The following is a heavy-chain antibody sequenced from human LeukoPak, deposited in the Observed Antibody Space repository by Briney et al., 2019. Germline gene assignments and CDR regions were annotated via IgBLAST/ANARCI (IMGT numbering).Heavy chain of an antibody. D-gene: IGHD3-22*01. V-gene: IGHV4-39*07. CDR2: IYYSGST. Sequence: SETLSLTCTVSGGSISSSSYYWGWIRQPPGKGLEWIGSIYYSGSTYYNPSLKSRVTISVDTSKNQFSLKLSSVTAADTAVYYCARRLSDGYYADWGQGTLVTVSS. J-gene: IGHJ4*02. CDR1: GGSISSSSYY. CDR3: ARRLSDGYYAD.